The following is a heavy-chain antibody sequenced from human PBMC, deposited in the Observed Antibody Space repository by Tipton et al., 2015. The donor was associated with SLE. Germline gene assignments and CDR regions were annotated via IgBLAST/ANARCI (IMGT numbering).Heavy chain of an antibody. D-gene: IGHD2-15*01. CDR2: IKQDESEK. Sequence: SLRLSCAASGFTFTGYLMSWVRQAPGKGLEWVAKIKQDESEKSYVGSVMGRFTISGDNSKNTVYLQMNSLRVEDTAVYYCASLRRYCSGGSCYFDLWGQGAAVAVSS. V-gene: IGHV3-7*03. CDR3: ASLRRYCSGGSCYFDL. J-gene: IGHJ4*02. CDR1: GFTFTGYL.